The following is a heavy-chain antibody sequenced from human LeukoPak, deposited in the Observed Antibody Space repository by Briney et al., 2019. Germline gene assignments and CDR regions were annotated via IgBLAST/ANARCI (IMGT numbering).Heavy chain of an antibody. J-gene: IGHJ5*02. V-gene: IGHV4-34*01. D-gene: IGHD6-13*01. CDR1: GGSFSGYY. CDR2: INHSGST. Sequence: PSETLSLTCAVYGGSFSGYYRSWIRQPPGKGLQWIGEINHSGSTNYNPSLKSRVTISVGTSKNQFSLKLSSATAAGTAVYYCARGSTAAAGTGVWFDPWGQGTLVTVSS. CDR3: ARGSTAAAGTGVWFDP.